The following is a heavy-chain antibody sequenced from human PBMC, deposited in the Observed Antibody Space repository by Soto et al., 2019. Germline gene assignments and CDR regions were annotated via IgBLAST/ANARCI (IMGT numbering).Heavy chain of an antibody. CDR3: AREVEYTSAFGISSSFDY. Sequence: GGSLRLSVAASGFTLSSYAIHWVRQAPGKWLEWVTVISKGGSNLYFADSVKGLFTISRDNSKNTLYLQMNSLRSEDTDVYYCAREVEYTSAFGISSSFDYWGQGTLVTSPQ. CDR2: ISKGGSNL. J-gene: IGHJ4*02. V-gene: IGHV3-30-3*01. CDR1: GFTLSSYA. D-gene: IGHD6-19*01.